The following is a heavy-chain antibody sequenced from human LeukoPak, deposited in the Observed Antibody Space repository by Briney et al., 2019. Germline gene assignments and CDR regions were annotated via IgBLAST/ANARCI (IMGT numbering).Heavy chain of an antibody. V-gene: IGHV3-21*01. CDR2: ISSSSSYI. CDR3: ARGGWDFWSGYQGNCMDV. D-gene: IGHD3-3*01. J-gene: IGHJ6*03. CDR1: GFTFSSYG. Sequence: GGSLRLSCAASGFTFSSYGMNWVRQAPGKGLEWVSSISSSSSYIYYADSVKGRFTISRDNAKNSLYLQMNSLRAEDTAVYYCARGGWDFWSGYQGNCMDVWGKGTTVTVSS.